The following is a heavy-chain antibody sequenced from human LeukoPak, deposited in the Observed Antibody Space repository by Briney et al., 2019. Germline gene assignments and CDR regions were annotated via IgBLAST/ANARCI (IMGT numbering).Heavy chain of an antibody. J-gene: IGHJ6*02. V-gene: IGHV3-43*02. CDR1: GFIFDDFG. CDR2: ISADGGRT. CDR3: AIDLGNDYYNFGMDV. Sequence: GGSLRLSCAASGFIFDDFGMHWVRQAPGKGLEWVSVISADGGRTRYADSVKGRFTSSRDNSKNSLYLQMNSLRTDDTALYYCAIDLGNDYYNFGMDVWGQGTTATVSS. D-gene: IGHD4-23*01.